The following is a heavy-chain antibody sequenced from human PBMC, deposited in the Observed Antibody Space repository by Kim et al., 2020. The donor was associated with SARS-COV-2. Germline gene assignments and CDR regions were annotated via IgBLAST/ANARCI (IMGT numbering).Heavy chain of an antibody. CDR3: ARDRPSYSSGWYGGRVGYYYYGMDV. J-gene: IGHJ6*02. CDR1: GFTFSSYE. Sequence: GGSLRLSCAASGFTFSSYEMNWVRQAPGKGLEWVSYISSSGSTIYYADSVKGRFTISRDNAKNSLYLQMNSLRAEDTAVYYCARDRPSYSSGWYGGRVGYYYYGMDVWGQGTTVTVSS. D-gene: IGHD6-19*01. V-gene: IGHV3-48*03. CDR2: ISSSGSTI.